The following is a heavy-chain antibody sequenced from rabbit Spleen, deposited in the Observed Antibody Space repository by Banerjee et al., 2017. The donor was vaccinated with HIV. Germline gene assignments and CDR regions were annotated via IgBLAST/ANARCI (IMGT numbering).Heavy chain of an antibody. Sequence: QSLEESGGDLVKPGASLTLTCTASGFSFSSSYWICWVRQAPGKGLEWIACIYVAGSGTISYASWAKGRFTISKTSSTTVTLQMTSLTAADTATYFCARDAGTSFSTYGMDLWGPGTLVTVS. D-gene: IGHD8-1*01. J-gene: IGHJ6*01. V-gene: IGHV1S40*01. CDR2: IYVAGSGTI. CDR3: ARDAGTSFSTYGMDL. CDR1: GFSFSSSYW.